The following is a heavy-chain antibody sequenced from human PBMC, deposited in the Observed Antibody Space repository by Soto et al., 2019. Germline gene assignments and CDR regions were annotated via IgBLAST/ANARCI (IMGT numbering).Heavy chain of an antibody. CDR1: GGSLSSYC. V-gene: IGHV4-59*01. D-gene: IGHD3-22*01. Sequence: SETLSHTCTVSGGSLSSYCWTWIRQPPGKGLEWIGYVYYSGNTNYNPSLKSRVTISVDTSKNQFSLKLSSVTAADTAVYYCARMFYYDSSGYYTFDYCGQGTLVTVSS. J-gene: IGHJ4*02. CDR3: ARMFYYDSSGYYTFDY. CDR2: VYYSGNT.